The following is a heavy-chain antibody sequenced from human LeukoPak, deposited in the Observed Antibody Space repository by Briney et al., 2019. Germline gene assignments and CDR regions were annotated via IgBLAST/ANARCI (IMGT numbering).Heavy chain of an antibody. CDR3: ARSPGVVAATYYYYYGMDV. V-gene: IGHV3-23*01. CDR2: ISGSGDRT. D-gene: IGHD2-15*01. Sequence: GGSLRLSCAASGFTFSNYAMSWVRQAPGKGLEWISAISGSGDRTYYTDSVKGRFTISRDNSKNTLYLQMNSLRAEDTAVYYCARSPGVVAATYYYYYGMDVWGQGTTVTVSS. CDR1: GFTFSNYA. J-gene: IGHJ6*02.